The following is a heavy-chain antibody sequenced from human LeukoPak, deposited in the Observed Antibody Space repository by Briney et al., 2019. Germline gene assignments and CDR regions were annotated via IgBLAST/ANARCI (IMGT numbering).Heavy chain of an antibody. CDR1: GGSISSSTYY. CDR3: ARCEAGLLNVDY. V-gene: IGHV4-39*01. CDR2: IFYSGRT. Sequence: SETLSPTCTVSGGSISSSTYYWGWIRQPPGKGLEWIGSIFYSGRTYYNPSLKSRVTMSVDTSKNQFSLKLSSVTAADTAVYYCARCEAGLLNVDYWGQGTLVTVSS. J-gene: IGHJ4*02.